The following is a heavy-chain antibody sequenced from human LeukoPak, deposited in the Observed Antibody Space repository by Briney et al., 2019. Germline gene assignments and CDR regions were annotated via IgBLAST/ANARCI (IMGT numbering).Heavy chain of an antibody. Sequence: GGSLRLSCAASGFTFSSYEMNWVRQAPGKGLEWVSYISSSGSTIYYADSVKGRFTISRDNAKNSLYLQMNSLRAEDTAVCYCARRGYSGYFDYWGQGTLVTVSS. CDR2: ISSSGSTI. V-gene: IGHV3-48*03. CDR3: ARRGYSGYFDY. D-gene: IGHD5-12*01. CDR1: GFTFSSYE. J-gene: IGHJ4*02.